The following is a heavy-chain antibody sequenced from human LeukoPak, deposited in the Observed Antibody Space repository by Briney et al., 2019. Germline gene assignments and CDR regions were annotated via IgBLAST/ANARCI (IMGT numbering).Heavy chain of an antibody. J-gene: IGHJ4*02. D-gene: IGHD4-17*01. Sequence: GASVKVSCKASGYTFTSCYMHWVRQAPGQGLEWMGIINPSGGSTTYAQKFQGRVTMTRDTSTSTVYMDLSSLRSEDTAVYYCARDAMSSVTTSPRYFDYWGQGTLVTVSS. CDR3: ARDAMSSVTTSPRYFDY. CDR2: INPSGGST. CDR1: GYTFTSCY. V-gene: IGHV1-46*01.